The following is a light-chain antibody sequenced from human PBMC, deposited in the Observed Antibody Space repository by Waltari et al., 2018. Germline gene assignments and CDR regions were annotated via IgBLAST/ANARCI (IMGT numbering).Light chain of an antibody. CDR3: QQSYTTPPT. CDR1: HSVSNN. V-gene: IGKV1-39*01. CDR2: AAS. J-gene: IGKJ1*01. Sequence: DIQMTQSPSALSASVGNSVTIPCRASHSVSNNLNWFQQKPGKAPKLLIYAASSLQSGVPSRFSGSGSGTDFTLTISSLQLEDFATYYCQQSYTTPPTFGQGTKVEIK.